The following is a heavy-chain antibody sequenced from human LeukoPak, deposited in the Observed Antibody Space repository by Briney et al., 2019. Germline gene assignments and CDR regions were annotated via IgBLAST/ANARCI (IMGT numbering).Heavy chain of an antibody. Sequence: SETLSLTCTVSGGSISSYYWSWIRQPPGKGLEWIGYIYYSGSTNYNPSLKSRVTISVDTSKNQFSLKLSSVTAADTAVYYCARGSPGSIQQLVASNWFDPGAREPWSPSPQ. CDR1: GGSISSYY. J-gene: IGHJ5*02. CDR2: IYYSGST. CDR3: ARGSPGSIQQLVASNWFDP. D-gene: IGHD6-13*01. V-gene: IGHV4-59*12.